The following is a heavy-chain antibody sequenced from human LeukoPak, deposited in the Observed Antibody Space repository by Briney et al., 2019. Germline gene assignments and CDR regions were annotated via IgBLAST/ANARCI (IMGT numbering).Heavy chain of an antibody. CDR2: INHSGST. CDR3: ARLGTGIVVVPAASGLAFEGY. CDR1: GGSFSGYY. D-gene: IGHD2-2*01. V-gene: IGHV4-34*01. Sequence: SETLSLTCAVYGGSFSGYYWSWIRQPPGKGLEWIGEINHSGSTNYNPSLKSRVTISVDTSKNQFSLKLSSVTAADTAVYYCARLGTGIVVVPAASGLAFEGYWGQGTLVTVSS. J-gene: IGHJ4*02.